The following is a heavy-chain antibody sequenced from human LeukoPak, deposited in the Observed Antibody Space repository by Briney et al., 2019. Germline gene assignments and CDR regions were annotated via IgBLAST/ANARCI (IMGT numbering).Heavy chain of an antibody. Sequence: PGGSLRLSCAPSGFTFRRHWMSWVREAPGEGREWVANIKQDGSEKYYVDSVKGRFTISRDNAKNSLCLQINSLRAEDTSVHYCARGRGLDYWGQGTLVTVSS. V-gene: IGHV3-7*01. J-gene: IGHJ4*02. CDR3: ARGRGLDY. CDR1: GFTFRRHW. CDR2: IKQDGSEK.